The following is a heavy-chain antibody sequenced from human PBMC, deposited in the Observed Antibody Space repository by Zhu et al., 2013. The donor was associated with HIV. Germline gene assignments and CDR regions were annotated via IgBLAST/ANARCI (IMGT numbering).Heavy chain of an antibody. V-gene: IGHV1-69*01. CDR3: ASDHCSSTSCFEGYYYYYGMDV. Sequence: QVQLVQSGAEVKKPGSSVKVSCKASGGTFSSYAISWVRQAPGQGLEWMGGIIPIFGTANYAQKFQGRVTITADESTSTAYMELSSLRSEDTAVYYCASDHCSSTSCFEGYYYYYGMDVWGQGTTVTVSS. J-gene: IGHJ6*02. CDR2: IIPIFGTA. CDR1: GGTFSSYA. D-gene: IGHD2-2*01.